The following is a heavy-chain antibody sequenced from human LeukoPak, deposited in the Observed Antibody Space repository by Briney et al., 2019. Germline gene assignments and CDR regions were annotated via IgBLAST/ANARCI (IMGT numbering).Heavy chain of an antibody. V-gene: IGHV4-39*07. CDR1: GGSISSSSYY. CDR2: IYYSGST. J-gene: IGHJ4*02. CDR3: ARLLAVAGKAQFYFDY. Sequence: PSETLSLTCTVSGGSISSSSYYWGWIRQPPGKGLEWIGSIYYSGSTCYNPSLKSRVTISVDTSKNQFSLKLSSVTAADTAVYYCARLLAVAGKAQFYFDYWGQGTLVTVSS. D-gene: IGHD6-19*01.